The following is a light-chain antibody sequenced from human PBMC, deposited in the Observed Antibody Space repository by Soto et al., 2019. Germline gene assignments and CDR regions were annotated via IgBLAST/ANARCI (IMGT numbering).Light chain of an antibody. Sequence: QSVLTQPPQAFGPPGQGVPTLFPGRSPNIGSNTVNWYQQLPGTAPKLLIYSNNQRPSGVPDRFSGSKSGTSASLAISGLQSEDEADYYCAAWDDSLNGWVFGGGTKLTVL. CDR3: AAWDDSLNGWV. CDR1: SPNIGSNT. V-gene: IGLV1-44*01. J-gene: IGLJ3*02. CDR2: SNN.